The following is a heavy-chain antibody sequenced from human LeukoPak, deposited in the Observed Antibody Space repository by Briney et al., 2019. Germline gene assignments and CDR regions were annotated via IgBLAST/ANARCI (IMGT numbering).Heavy chain of an antibody. CDR3: ASKGYSYGFGDAFDI. V-gene: IGHV5-51*01. J-gene: IGHJ3*02. CDR1: GYSFTSYW. CDR2: IYPGDSDT. D-gene: IGHD5-18*01. Sequence: GESLQISCQGSGYSFTSYWIGWVRQMPGKGLEWMGIIYPGDSDTRYSPSFQGQVTISADKSISTAYLQWSSLKASDTAMYYCASKGYSYGFGDAFDIWGQGTMVTVSS.